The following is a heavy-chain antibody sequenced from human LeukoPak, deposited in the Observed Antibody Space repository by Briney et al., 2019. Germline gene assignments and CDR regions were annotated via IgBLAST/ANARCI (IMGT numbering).Heavy chain of an antibody. J-gene: IGHJ5*02. CDR2: LRGSGDGQ. V-gene: IGHV3-23*01. CDR1: GFTFTNYG. D-gene: IGHD1-14*01. CDR3: AKGCQCPSGLSSWFDP. Sequence: GGSLRLSCSASGFTFTNYGMSWVRQAPGKGLEWVSGLRGSGDGQFYADSVEGRFTISRDISNNIWYLQMNSLRAEDTAVYYCAKGCQCPSGLSSWFDPRGQGTLVAVSS.